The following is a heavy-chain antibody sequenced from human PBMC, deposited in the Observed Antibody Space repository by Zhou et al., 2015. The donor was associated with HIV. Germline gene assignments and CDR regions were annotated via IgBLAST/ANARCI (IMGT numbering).Heavy chain of an antibody. V-gene: IGHV1-8*01. CDR1: GYTLTELS. Sequence: QVQLVQSGAEVKKPGASVKVSCKVSGYTLTELSMHWVRQATGQGLEWMGWMNPNSGNTGYAQKFQGRVTMTRNTSISTAYMELSSLRSEDTAVYYCARGDGPPDYWGQGTLVTVSS. J-gene: IGHJ4*02. CDR3: ARGDGPPDY. CDR2: MNPNSGNT.